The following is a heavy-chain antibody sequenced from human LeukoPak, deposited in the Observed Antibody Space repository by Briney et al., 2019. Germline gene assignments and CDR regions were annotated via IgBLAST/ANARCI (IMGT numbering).Heavy chain of an antibody. CDR2: LNWNGDNT. Sequence: PGASLILSCAASGFTCHGHGMSCFRQVPAKELEWVSTLNWNGDNTGYADSVKGRVTISRDNAKKYLYLQMNSLTAEDTAYYYCAREEGPYFDCWGQGTLVTVSS. CDR1: GFTCHGHG. CDR3: AREEGPYFDC. V-gene: IGHV3-20*04. J-gene: IGHJ4*02.